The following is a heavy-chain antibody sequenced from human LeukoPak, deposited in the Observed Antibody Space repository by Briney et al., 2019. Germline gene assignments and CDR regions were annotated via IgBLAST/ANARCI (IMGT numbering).Heavy chain of an antibody. J-gene: IGHJ3*01. CDR3: ARIRDGYNDAYDL. D-gene: IGHD5-24*01. V-gene: IGHV1-46*01. Sequence: ASVKVSCKASGYTFTNSYIHWVRQAPGQVLEWMGLINPDGGNTNYAQNFQGSVTLTRGTSTSTVYMELSSLRSEDTAIYYCARIRDGYNDAYDLWGQGTVVTVPS. CDR1: GYTFTNSY. CDR2: INPDGGNT.